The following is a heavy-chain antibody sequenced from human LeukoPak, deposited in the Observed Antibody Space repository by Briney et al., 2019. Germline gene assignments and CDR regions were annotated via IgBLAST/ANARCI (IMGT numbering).Heavy chain of an antibody. J-gene: IGHJ4*02. V-gene: IGHV4-59*01. CDR1: GVSIYTYY. D-gene: IGHD1-26*01. CDR3: ATGRSPRYYDY. CDR2: IFYTGDT. Sequence: SETLSLTCTVSGVSIYTYYWNWIRQPPGKGLEYIGHIFYTGDTNYNPSLKSRVTISLDTSKNQFSLKVSSVTAADTAVYYCATGRSPRYYDYWGQGILVAVSS.